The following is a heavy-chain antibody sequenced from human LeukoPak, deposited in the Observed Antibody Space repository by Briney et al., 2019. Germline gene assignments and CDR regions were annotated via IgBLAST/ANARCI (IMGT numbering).Heavy chain of an antibody. Sequence: GGSLRLSCAASGFTFSDSYMTWVRQAPGKGVEWVAYISGSGHDINYSDSVKGRFTISRDNAKNSLYLQMSSLRVEDTAVYYCTRDPRHFDSCGQGTLVTVSS. CDR1: GFTFSDSY. CDR3: TRDPRHFDS. CDR2: ISGSGHDI. V-gene: IGHV3-11*01. D-gene: IGHD6-6*01. J-gene: IGHJ5*01.